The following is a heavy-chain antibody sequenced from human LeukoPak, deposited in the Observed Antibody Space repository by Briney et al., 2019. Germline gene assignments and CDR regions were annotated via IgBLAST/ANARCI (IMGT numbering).Heavy chain of an antibody. CDR2: ISTSSSYI. CDR1: GFTFNRYN. Sequence: GGSLRLSCAASGFTFNRYNMNWVRRAPGKGLEWVSSISTSSSYIYYADSVRGRFTISRDNAKNSLYLQMISLRAEDRAVYSCARGADGVSSNSRGWFDPWGQGTPVTVSS. J-gene: IGHJ5*02. V-gene: IGHV3-21*01. D-gene: IGHD2-15*01. CDR3: ARGADGVSSNSRGWFDP.